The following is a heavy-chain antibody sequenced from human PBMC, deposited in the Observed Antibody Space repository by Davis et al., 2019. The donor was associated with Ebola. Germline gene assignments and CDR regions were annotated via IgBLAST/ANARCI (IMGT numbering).Heavy chain of an antibody. J-gene: IGHJ6*04. CDR1: GYTFTGYD. CDR2: MNPNSGNS. Sequence: AASVKVSCKASGYTFTGYDINWVRQATGQGLEWMGWMNPNSGNSGHAQKFQGRVTMNRDTTTSTVYMELSSLRSEDTAVYYCGRERIVVVVAANEDYYYYGMDVWGKGTTVTVSS. CDR3: GRERIVVVVAANEDYYYYGMDV. V-gene: IGHV1-8*01. D-gene: IGHD2-15*01.